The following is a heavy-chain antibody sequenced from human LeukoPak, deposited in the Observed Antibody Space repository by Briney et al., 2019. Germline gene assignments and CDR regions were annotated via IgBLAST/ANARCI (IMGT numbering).Heavy chain of an antibody. CDR3: ARDYKYAFDN. D-gene: IGHD5-24*01. Sequence: PGGSLRLSCAASGFTFSDYSMNWVRQAPGKGLEWISYIGIDSGNTNYADSVKGRFTSAGGKAKNSLYLQMNSLRVEDTAVYYCARDYKYAFDNWGQGTLVTVSS. V-gene: IGHV3-48*01. CDR1: GFTFSDYS. CDR2: IGIDSGNT. J-gene: IGHJ4*02.